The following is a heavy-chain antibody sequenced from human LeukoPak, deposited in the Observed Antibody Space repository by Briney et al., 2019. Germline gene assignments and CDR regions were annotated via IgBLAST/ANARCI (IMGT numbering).Heavy chain of an antibody. J-gene: IGHJ4*02. CDR3: AKATLKRGYYDSSGSPFDY. CDR2: ISGSGGST. D-gene: IGHD3-22*01. Sequence: GGSLRLSCAASGFTFSSYAMSWVRQAPGKGLEWVSAISGSGGSTYYADSVKGRFTISGDNSKNTLYLQMNSLRAEDTAVYYCAKATLKRGYYDSSGSPFDYWGQGTLVTVSS. CDR1: GFTFSSYA. V-gene: IGHV3-23*01.